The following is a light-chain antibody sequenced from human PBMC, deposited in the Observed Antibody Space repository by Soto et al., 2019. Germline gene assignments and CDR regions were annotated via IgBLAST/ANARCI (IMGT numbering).Light chain of an antibody. V-gene: IGKV1-33*01. CDR3: QQYENFPIT. CDR2: DAS. Sequence: IQMSHSPSSVSASVGDRVTITCQASQDIRKYLNWYQQKPGKAPKLLIYDASNMETGVPARFSGSGSGTDFTFTISSLQPEDIATYYCQQYENFPITFGQGTRLE. CDR1: QDIRKY. J-gene: IGKJ5*01.